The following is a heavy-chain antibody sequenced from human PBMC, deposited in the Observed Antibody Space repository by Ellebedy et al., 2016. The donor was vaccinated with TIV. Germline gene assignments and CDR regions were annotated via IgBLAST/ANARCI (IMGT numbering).Heavy chain of an antibody. D-gene: IGHD3-16*01. CDR2: IVSNGDST. J-gene: IGHJ4*02. Sequence: GESLKISCSASGFTFSRYAMHWVRQAPGKGLEYISAIVSNGDSTYYANSVKGRFTISRDNSKHTLYLQMSSLRAEDTAMYYCVKAWGDWGQGALVTVSS. CDR1: GFTFSRYA. CDR3: VKAWGD. V-gene: IGHV3-64D*06.